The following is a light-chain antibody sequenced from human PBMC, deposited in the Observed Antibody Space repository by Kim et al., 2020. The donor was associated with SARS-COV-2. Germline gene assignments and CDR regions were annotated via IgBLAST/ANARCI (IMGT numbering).Light chain of an antibody. V-gene: IGKV1-5*01. CDR2: EAS. CDR1: QYVTRG. Sequence: SPLSASVGYRFTLTCRATQYVTRGLAWYQQKPGRAPKLLIYEASTLDRGVPSRFRGSGSGTEFALTINSLQPDDFASYYCQHRQTCGQGTKVDIK. CDR3: QHRQT. J-gene: IGKJ1*01.